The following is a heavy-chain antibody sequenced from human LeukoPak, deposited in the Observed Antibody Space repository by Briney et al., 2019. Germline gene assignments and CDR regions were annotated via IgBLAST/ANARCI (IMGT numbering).Heavy chain of an antibody. CDR1: GFTFSRYG. CDR2: ISGSGGST. Sequence: GGTLRLSCAASGFTFSRYGMSWVRQAPGKGLEWVSAISGSGGSTYYADSVKGRFTISRDNSKNTLYLQMNSRRAEDTAVYYCAKDTYDILTGDDYWGQGTLVTVSS. CDR3: AKDTYDILTGDDY. V-gene: IGHV3-23*01. D-gene: IGHD3-9*01. J-gene: IGHJ4*02.